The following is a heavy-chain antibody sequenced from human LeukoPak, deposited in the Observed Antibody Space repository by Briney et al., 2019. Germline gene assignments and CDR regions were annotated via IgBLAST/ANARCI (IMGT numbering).Heavy chain of an antibody. CDR3: ARAGGYYDILTGYSLLLDY. CDR1: GGSISSYY. V-gene: IGHV4-59*01. CDR2: IYYSGST. Sequence: PSETLSLTRTVSGGSISSYYWSWIRQPPGKGLEWIGYIYYSGSTNYNPSLKSRVTISVDTSKNQFSLKLSSVTAADTAVYYCARAGGYYDILTGYSLLLDYWGQGTLVTVSS. J-gene: IGHJ4*02. D-gene: IGHD3-9*01.